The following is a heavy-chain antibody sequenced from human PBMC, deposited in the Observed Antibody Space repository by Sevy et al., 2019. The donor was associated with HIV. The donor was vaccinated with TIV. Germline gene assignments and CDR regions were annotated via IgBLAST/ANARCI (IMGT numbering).Heavy chain of an antibody. CDR1: GFMFSSYA. J-gene: IGHJ6*02. D-gene: IGHD3-22*01. CDR2: IRGSGGST. CDR3: HGDYDSSQLASYYYYGMDV. V-gene: IGHV3-23*01. Sequence: GGSRRLSCAASGFMFSSYAMSWVRQAPGKGLEWVSTIRGSGGSTYYADSVKGRFTISRDNSKNTLYLQMNSLRAEDTAVYYCHGDYDSSQLASYYYYGMDVWGQGTTVTVSS.